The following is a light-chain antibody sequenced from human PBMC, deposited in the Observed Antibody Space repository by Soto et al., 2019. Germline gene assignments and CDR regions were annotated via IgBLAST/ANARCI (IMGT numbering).Light chain of an antibody. V-gene: IGKV1-8*01. CDR3: QQYYSYPQT. CDR1: QGISSY. CDR2: AAS. Sequence: AIRMTQSPSSLSASTGDRVTITCRASQGISSYLAWYQQKPGKAPKLLIYAASTLQSAVPSRFSGSGSGTDFTLTISCLQSEDFATYYCQQYYSYPQTFGQGTKVDIK. J-gene: IGKJ1*01.